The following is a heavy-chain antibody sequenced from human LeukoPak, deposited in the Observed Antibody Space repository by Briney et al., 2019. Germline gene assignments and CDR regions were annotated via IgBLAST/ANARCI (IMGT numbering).Heavy chain of an antibody. CDR2: ISPSTTHT. CDR1: GFTFNDYY. CDR3: ARGGHGAADQ. Sequence: GGSLRLSCAASGFTFNDYYMSWSRQAPGKGLEWLSYISPSTTHTSYADSVKGRFTISRDNAKNLLFLRMHSLRAEDTAVYYCARGGHGAADQWGQGTLVTVSS. J-gene: IGHJ5*02. D-gene: IGHD1-26*01. V-gene: IGHV3-11*05.